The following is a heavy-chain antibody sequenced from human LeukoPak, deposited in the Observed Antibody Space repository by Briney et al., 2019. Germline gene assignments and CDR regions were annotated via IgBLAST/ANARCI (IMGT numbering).Heavy chain of an antibody. CDR2: MNPNRGNT. Sequence: ASVKVSCKASRYTFTSYDINWVRQATGQGLEWMGWMNPNRGNTGYAQKFQGRVTKTRNTSISTAYMELSSLGFEDTAVYYCAREGSGWYTYYYYGMDVWGQGTRVSVSS. CDR3: AREGSGWYTYYYYGMDV. J-gene: IGHJ6*02. D-gene: IGHD6-19*01. CDR1: RYTFTSYD. V-gene: IGHV1-8*01.